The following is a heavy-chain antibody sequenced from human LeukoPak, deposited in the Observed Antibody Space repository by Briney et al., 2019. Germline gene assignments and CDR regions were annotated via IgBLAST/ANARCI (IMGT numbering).Heavy chain of an antibody. CDR1: GFTFSSYS. V-gene: IGHV3-21*01. D-gene: IGHD3-3*01. J-gene: IGHJ4*02. Sequence: GGSLRLSCAASGFTFSSYSMNWVRQAPGKGLEWVSSISSSSYIYYADSVKGRFTISRDNAKNSLYLQMNSLRAEDTAVYYCARAHLKRIFGVVIIDYFDYWGQGTLVTVSS. CDR2: ISSSSYI. CDR3: ARAHLKRIFGVVIIDYFDY.